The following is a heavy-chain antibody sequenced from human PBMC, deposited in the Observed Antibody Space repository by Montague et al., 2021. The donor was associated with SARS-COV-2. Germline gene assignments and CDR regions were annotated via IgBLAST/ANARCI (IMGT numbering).Heavy chain of an antibody. CDR3: ARQKMGSVTIFRGVMHDRWFDA. Sequence: SETLSLTCTVSGGSISSSSYYWGWIRQPPGKGLEWIGYIYYSGSTYYNPSLKSRVTISVDTSKNQFSLKLSSVTAADTAVYYCARQKMGSVTIFRGVMHDRWFDAWGQGTLVTVSS. CDR2: IYYSGST. J-gene: IGHJ5*02. CDR1: GGSISSSSYY. D-gene: IGHD3-3*01. V-gene: IGHV4-39*01.